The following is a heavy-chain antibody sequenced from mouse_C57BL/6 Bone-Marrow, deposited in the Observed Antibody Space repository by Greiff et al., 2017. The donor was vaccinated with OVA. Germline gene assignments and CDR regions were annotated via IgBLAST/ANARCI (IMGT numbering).Heavy chain of an antibody. CDR1: GYTFTSYT. J-gene: IGHJ2*01. V-gene: IGHV1-4*01. CDR3: ARYDDYDEDY. Sequence: VQLQESGAELARPGASVKMSCKASGYTFTSYTMHWVKQRPGQGLEWIGYINPSSGYTKYNQKFKDKATLTADKSSSTAYMQLSSLTSEDSAVYYCARYDDYDEDYWGQGTTLTVSS. CDR2: INPSSGYT. D-gene: IGHD2-4*01.